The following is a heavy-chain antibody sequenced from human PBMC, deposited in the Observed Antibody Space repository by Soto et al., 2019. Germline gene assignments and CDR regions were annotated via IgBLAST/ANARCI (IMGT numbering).Heavy chain of an antibody. J-gene: IGHJ4*02. Sequence: SETQSLTCTVSGGSVSSGSYYWSWIRQPPGKGLEWIGYIYYSGSTNYNPSLKSRVTISVDTSKNQFSLKLSSVTAADTAVYYCARDGLGGIDFWGQGTLVTVSS. CDR2: IYYSGST. D-gene: IGHD1-1*01. CDR1: GGSVSSGSYY. V-gene: IGHV4-61*01. CDR3: ARDGLGGIDF.